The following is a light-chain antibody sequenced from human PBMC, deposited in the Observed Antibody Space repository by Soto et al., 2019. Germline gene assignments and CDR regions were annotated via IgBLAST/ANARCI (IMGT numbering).Light chain of an antibody. CDR2: ATS. CDR3: LQHNTYPRT. Sequence: DIQMTQSPSSLSASVGDRVTITCRASQAIRNDLGWYQQKPAKAPKRLIYATSSLQSGVPSRFSGSGSGTEFTLTISRLQPEDSATYYCLQHNTYPRTFGQGTKVDIK. J-gene: IGKJ1*01. CDR1: QAIRND. V-gene: IGKV1-17*01.